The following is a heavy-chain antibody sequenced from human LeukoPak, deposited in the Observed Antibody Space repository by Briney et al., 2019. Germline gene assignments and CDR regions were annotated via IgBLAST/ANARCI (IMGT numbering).Heavy chain of an antibody. D-gene: IGHD1-1*01. J-gene: IGHJ4*02. CDR2: ISGSGGRI. CDR1: GFTFSSYS. Sequence: PGGSLRLPCAASGFTFSSYSMSWVRQAPGKGLEWVSSISGSGGRIDYADSVKGRFTISRDNSKNTLSLQMNSLTAEDTAVYYCAKNPRLEGWIYFDSWGQGILVTVPS. CDR3: AKNPRLEGWIYFDS. V-gene: IGHV3-23*01.